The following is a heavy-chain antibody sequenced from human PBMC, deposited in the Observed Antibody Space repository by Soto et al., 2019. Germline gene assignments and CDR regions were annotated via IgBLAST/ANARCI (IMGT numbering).Heavy chain of an antibody. Sequence: PSETLSLTCTVSGDSVSSGDYYWTWIRQPPGKGLEWIGHIYYTGVTKNNPSLKSRVTISLDTSNNQFSLQLTSVTTADTAVYYCASFLLEVATITNWGQGTLVTVSS. CDR2: IYYTGVT. CDR3: ASFLLEVATITN. V-gene: IGHV4-61*08. D-gene: IGHD5-12*01. CDR1: GDSVSSGDYY. J-gene: IGHJ4*02.